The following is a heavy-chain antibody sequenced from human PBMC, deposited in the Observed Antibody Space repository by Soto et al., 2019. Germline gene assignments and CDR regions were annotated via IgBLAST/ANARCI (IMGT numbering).Heavy chain of an antibody. D-gene: IGHD2-21*01. Sequence: QVQLQESGPGLLKPSETLSLTCTVSGGSITSDYWSWIRQPAGKGLEWVGRISTSGNTNYNTSLKSRVTLSVDTSKTQFSLKLTSVTAADAAVYYCARTGLPYVKGAFDIWGQGTMVTVSP. CDR2: ISTSGNT. CDR3: ARTGLPYVKGAFDI. V-gene: IGHV4-4*07. J-gene: IGHJ3*02. CDR1: GGSITSDY.